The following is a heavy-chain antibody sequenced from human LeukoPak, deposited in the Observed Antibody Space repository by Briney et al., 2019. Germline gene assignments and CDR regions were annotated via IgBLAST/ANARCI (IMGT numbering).Heavy chain of an antibody. CDR3: ATEGYSDGYHALDF. Sequence: PGGSLRLSCAASGFAFSNAWMSWVRQAPGKGLEWLGHIKRATDGGTTDYAAPVKGRFTISRDDSESTLSLQMDSLKIEDTAVYYCATEGYSDGYHALDFWGQGTMVTVSS. J-gene: IGHJ3*01. CDR1: GFAFSNAW. D-gene: IGHD5-12*01. CDR2: IKRATDGGTT. V-gene: IGHV3-15*01.